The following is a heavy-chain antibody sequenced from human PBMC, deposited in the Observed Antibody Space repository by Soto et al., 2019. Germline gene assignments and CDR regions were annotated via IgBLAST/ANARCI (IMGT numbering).Heavy chain of an antibody. V-gene: IGHV3-23*01. D-gene: IGHD3-10*01. CDR2: IDGSGGIT. CDR1: GFTFGTTD. J-gene: IGHJ5*02. CDR3: VKNSGWFKT. Sequence: QLLQSGGGLVQPGGSLTLSCAASGFTFGTTDMSWVRQAPGEGLEWVSTIDGSGGITYYADSVKGRFTISKDNSRNTVYRQMSSLRGDDTALYYCVKNSGWFKTWGQGALVTVSS.